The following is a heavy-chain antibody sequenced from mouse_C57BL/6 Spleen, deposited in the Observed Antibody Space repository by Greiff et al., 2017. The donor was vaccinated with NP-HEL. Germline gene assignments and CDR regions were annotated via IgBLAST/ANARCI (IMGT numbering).Heavy chain of an antibody. CDR3: ARGGLYYGSRGDFDY. CDR2: IYPGSGST. V-gene: IGHV1-55*01. CDR1: GYTFTSYW. Sequence: QVHVKQPGAELVKPGASVKMSCKASGYTFTSYWITWVKQRPGQGLEWIGDIYPGSGSTNYNEKFKSKATLTVDTSSSTAYMQLSSLTSEDSAVYYCARGGLYYGSRGDFDYWGQGTTLTVSS. D-gene: IGHD1-1*01. J-gene: IGHJ2*01.